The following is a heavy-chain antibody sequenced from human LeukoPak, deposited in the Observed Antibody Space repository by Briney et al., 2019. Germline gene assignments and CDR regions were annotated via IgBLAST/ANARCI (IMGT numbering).Heavy chain of an antibody. V-gene: IGHV3-23*01. D-gene: IGHD3-3*01. CDR2: ISGSGGST. CDR3: AKSYSRFLEWLLLYFDY. J-gene: IGHJ4*02. CDR1: GFTFSSYA. Sequence: GGSLRLSCAASGFTFSSYAMSWVRQASGKGLEWVSAISGSGGSTYYADSVKGRFTISRDNSKNTLYLQMNSLRAEDTAVYYCAKSYSRFLEWLLLYFDYWGQGTLVTVSS.